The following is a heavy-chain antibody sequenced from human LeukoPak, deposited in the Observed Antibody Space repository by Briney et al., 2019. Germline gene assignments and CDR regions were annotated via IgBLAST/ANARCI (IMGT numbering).Heavy chain of an antibody. CDR3: SRVIGARRGRHAGWYGCFDS. D-gene: IGHD6-19*01. V-gene: IGHV4-4*08. J-gene: IGHJ4*02. Sequence: SETPSLTCKLPGDSLLSYYSSCGPHAPREPPERIWSTFINGETKYNPNHNPSLKRRATISGDTSKNLFSLNLTPATGADTAVYYCSRVIGARRGRHAGWYGCFDSWGQGLLVTVSS. CDR2: TFINGET. CDR1: GDSLLSYY.